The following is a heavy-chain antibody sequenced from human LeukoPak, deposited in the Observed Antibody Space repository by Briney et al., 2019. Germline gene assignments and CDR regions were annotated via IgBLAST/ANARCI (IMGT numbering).Heavy chain of an antibody. CDR3: ARLSDY. CDR2: IDYRGRT. CDR1: LGSLSSTSYY. V-gene: IGHV4-39*01. J-gene: IGHJ4*02. Sequence: KPSETLSLTSIVPLGSLSSTSYYCGWIRQPPGKGLEWIASIDYRGRTYYNTSLKSRVPISVDTSKSQFSLKLSSVTAADTAVYYCARLSDYWGQGTLVTVSS.